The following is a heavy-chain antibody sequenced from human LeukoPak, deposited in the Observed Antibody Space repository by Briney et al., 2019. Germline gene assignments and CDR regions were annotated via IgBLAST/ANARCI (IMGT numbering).Heavy chain of an antibody. CDR3: ARSGYSSGWPLWYFDL. Sequence: ASVKVSCKASGYTFTGYYMHWVRQAPGQGLEWMGWINPNSGGTNYAQKFQGRVTITRNTSISTAYMELSSLRSEDTAVYYCARSGYSSGWPLWYFDLWGRGTLVTVSS. D-gene: IGHD6-19*01. CDR1: GYTFTGYY. J-gene: IGHJ2*01. V-gene: IGHV1-2*02. CDR2: INPNSGGT.